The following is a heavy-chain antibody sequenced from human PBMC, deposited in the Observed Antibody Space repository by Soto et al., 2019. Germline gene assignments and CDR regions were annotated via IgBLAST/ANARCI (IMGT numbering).Heavy chain of an antibody. CDR1: GGSFSGYY. J-gene: IGHJ5*02. D-gene: IGHD1-26*01. CDR3: ARGRVGATDNWFDP. Sequence: QVQLQQWGAGLLKPSETLSLTCAVYGGSFSGYYWSWIRQPPGQGLEWIGEINHSGSTNYNPSLKSRVTISVDTSKNQFSLKLSSVTAADTAVYYCARGRVGATDNWFDPWGQGTLVTVSS. CDR2: INHSGST. V-gene: IGHV4-34*01.